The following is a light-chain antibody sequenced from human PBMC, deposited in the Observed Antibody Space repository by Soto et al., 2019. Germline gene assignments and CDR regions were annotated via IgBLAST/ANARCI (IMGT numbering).Light chain of an antibody. CDR2: GAS. Sequence: EIVMTQSPATLSVSPGERATLSCRASRNINRKLAWYQQKPGQAPRLLISGASTRATGIPARFSGSGSGTEFTLTISSLQSEDFAVYYCQQYNNWPPRGTFGQGTKVEIK. CDR3: QQYNNWPPRGT. J-gene: IGKJ1*01. V-gene: IGKV3-15*01. CDR1: RNINRK.